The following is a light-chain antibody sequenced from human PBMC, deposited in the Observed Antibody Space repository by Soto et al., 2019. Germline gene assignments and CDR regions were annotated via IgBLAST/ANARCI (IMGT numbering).Light chain of an antibody. CDR2: EVS. V-gene: IGLV1-40*01. J-gene: IGLJ1*01. CDR1: NSNIGAGYD. CDR3: TSYTSTIPYV. Sequence: QSVLTQPPSVSGAPGQRVTISCTGSNSNIGAGYDVHWYQQHPGQAPKLIIYEVSDRPSGVSPRFSGSKSGNTASLTISGLQVEDEADYFCTSYTSTIPYVFGSGTKVTVL.